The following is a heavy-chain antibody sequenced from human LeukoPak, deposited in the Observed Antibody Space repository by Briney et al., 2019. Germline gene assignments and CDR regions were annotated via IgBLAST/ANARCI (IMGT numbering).Heavy chain of an antibody. D-gene: IGHD6-19*01. V-gene: IGHV1-18*01. CDR2: ISTYNDNT. CDR3: ARVGTSAWYSEVYYMDV. CDR1: GYTFTTYG. J-gene: IGHJ6*03. Sequence: GASVNVSCKTSGYTFTTYGITWVRQAPGQGLDWMGWISTYNDNTNYAQKIQDRVTMTTDTSTNTAYMELRSLRFDDTAVYYCARVGTSAWYSEVYYMDVWGKGTTVIVS.